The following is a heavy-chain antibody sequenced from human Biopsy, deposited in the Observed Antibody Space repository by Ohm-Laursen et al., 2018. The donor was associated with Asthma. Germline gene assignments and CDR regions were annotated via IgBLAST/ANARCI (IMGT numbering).Heavy chain of an antibody. D-gene: IGHD5-12*01. J-gene: IGHJ6*02. CDR1: GDSFSNYA. CDR2: LIPVLGTP. V-gene: IGHV1-69*01. Sequence: SSVKVSCKASGDSFSNYAISWVRRAPGQGLEWMGGLIPVLGTPDHAQMFEGRVMITADESTSTAYMELSSLSSEDTAVYYCARGYSGSDRIVYYYSGLEVWGQGTTVTVSS. CDR3: ARGYSGSDRIVYYYSGLEV.